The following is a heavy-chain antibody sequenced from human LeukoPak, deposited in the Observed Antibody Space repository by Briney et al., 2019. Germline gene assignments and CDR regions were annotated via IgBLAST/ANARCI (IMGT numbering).Heavy chain of an antibody. D-gene: IGHD3-22*01. J-gene: IGHJ5*02. V-gene: IGHV1-18*01. CDR3: ARDSREHYYDSSGRFNWFDP. CDR2: ISAYNGNT. Sequence: ASVKVSCKASGYTFTSYGISWVRQAPGQGLEWMGWISAYNGNTNYAQKLQGRVTMTTDTSTSTAYMELRSLRSDDTAVHYCARDSREHYYDSSGRFNWFDPWGQGTLVTVSS. CDR1: GYTFTSYG.